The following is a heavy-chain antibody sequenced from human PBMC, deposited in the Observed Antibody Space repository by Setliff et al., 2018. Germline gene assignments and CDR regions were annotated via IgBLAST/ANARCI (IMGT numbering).Heavy chain of an antibody. CDR1: GGSIRSSSYY. Sequence: KTSETLSLTCTVSGGSIRSSSYYWGWIRQPPGQGLEWIAYIYYSGITYYNPSLKSRVTISVDTSKNQFSLKLSSVTAADTAVYYCARGPPSYDFWSGYYVSNYYMDVWGKGTTVTVSS. D-gene: IGHD3-3*01. CDR2: IYYSGIT. J-gene: IGHJ6*03. V-gene: IGHV4-39*01. CDR3: ARGPPSYDFWSGYYVSNYYMDV.